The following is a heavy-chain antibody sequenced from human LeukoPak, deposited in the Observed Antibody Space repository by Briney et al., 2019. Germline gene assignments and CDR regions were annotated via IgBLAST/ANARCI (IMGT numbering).Heavy chain of an antibody. CDR2: ISSSGNTT. D-gene: IGHD6-13*01. V-gene: IGHV3-11*01. Sequence: PGGSLRLSCAASGFRFGDYYMSWIRQAPGKGLEWVSCISSSGNTTYYADSVKGRFPISRDNAENSLYLQMNSLRVEDTAVYYCARDGGSSWYFDYWGQGTLVTVSS. J-gene: IGHJ4*02. CDR3: ARDGGSSWYFDY. CDR1: GFRFGDYY.